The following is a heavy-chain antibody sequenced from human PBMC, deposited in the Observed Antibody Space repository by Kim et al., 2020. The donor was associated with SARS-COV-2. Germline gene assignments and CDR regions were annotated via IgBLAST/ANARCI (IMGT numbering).Heavy chain of an antibody. V-gene: IGHV3-30-3*01. Sequence: GGSLRLSCAASGFTFSSYAMHGVRQAPGKGLEWVAVISYDGSNKYYADSVKGRFTISRDNSKNTLYLQMNSLRAEDTAVYYCARGYDFPLWLTTSPKGGMDVWGQGTTVTVSS. J-gene: IGHJ6*02. CDR3: ARGYDFPLWLTTSPKGGMDV. CDR1: GFTFSSYA. CDR2: ISYDGSNK. D-gene: IGHD3-3*01.